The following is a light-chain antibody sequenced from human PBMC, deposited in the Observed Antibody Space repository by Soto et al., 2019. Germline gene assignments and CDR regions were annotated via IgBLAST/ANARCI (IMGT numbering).Light chain of an antibody. CDR2: DAS. CDR3: QQFNDFPLT. J-gene: IGKJ4*01. V-gene: IGKV1D-13*01. CDR1: QDISSA. Sequence: IQLTQSPSSLSASVGDRVTITCRAGQDISSALAWYQQKPGKAPKLLLYDASSLDAGVPSRFFGSGSGTDFTLSITSLRPEDFATKYCQQFNDFPLTVGGGTKVQIK.